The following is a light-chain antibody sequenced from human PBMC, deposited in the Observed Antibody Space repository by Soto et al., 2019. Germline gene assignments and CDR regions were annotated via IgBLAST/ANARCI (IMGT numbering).Light chain of an antibody. J-gene: IGKJ1*01. CDR2: GAS. CDR1: QSVSNNY. CDR3: QQYVSSGT. Sequence: EIVLTQSPGTRSLSPGERATLSCRASQSVSNNYLAWYQQKPGQAPRLLIYGASNRATGIPDRFSGSGSGTDFTLTISRLEPQYFAVYYCQQYVSSGTFGQGPKVQIK. V-gene: IGKV3-20*01.